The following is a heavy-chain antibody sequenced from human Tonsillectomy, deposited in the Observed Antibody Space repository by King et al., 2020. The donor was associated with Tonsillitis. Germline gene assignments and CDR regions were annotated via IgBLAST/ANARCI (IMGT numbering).Heavy chain of an antibody. CDR1: GFTFSSYA. Sequence: VQLVESGGGLVQPGGSLRLSCAASGFTFSSYAMSWVRQAPGKGLEWVSAISGSGGSTYYADSVKGRFTISRDNSKNTLYLQMNSLRAEDTAVYYCAKGLGMATSKPDRFDYWGQGTLVTVSS. V-gene: IGHV3-23*04. CDR2: ISGSGGST. J-gene: IGHJ4*02. D-gene: IGHD5-24*01. CDR3: AKGLGMATSKPDRFDY.